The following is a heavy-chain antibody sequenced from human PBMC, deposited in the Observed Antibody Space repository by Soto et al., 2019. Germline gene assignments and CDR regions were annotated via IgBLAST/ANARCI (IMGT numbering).Heavy chain of an antibody. V-gene: IGHV4-59*12. D-gene: IGHD3-10*01. CDR1: GGSISSYY. CDR2: IYYSGST. Sequence: PSETLSLTCTVSGGSISSYYWSWIRQPPGKGLEWIGYIYYSGSTNCNPSLKSRVTISVDTSKNQFSLKLSSVTAADTAVYYCARDFGSESYGRVGWFDSWGQGTQVTVSS. J-gene: IGHJ5*01. CDR3: ARDFGSESYGRVGWFDS.